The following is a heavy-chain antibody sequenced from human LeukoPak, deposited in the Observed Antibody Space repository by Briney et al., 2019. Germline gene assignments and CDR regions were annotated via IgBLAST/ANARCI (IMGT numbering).Heavy chain of an antibody. V-gene: IGHV3-7*01. CDR2: IKPDGSEK. CDR1: GFSLSNYW. Sequence: GGSLRLSCAASGFSLSNYWMNWVRQAPGKGLEWVASIKPDGSEKYYVDSLRGRFTIPRDDARNSLCLQMNSLRAEDTAVYYCAEGGYWGQGTLVTVSS. CDR3: AEGGY. J-gene: IGHJ4*02.